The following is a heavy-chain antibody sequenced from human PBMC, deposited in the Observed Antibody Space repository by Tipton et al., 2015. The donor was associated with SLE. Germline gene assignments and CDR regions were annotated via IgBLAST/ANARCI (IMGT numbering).Heavy chain of an antibody. CDR1: GFTVSSNY. Sequence: SLRLSCAASGFTVSSNYMNWVRQAPGKGLEWVSLIYAVGTTYYADSVKGRFTISRDNSKNTLYLQMNSLRAEDTAVYYCAKLAAAGTERYFDYWGPGTLVTVSS. D-gene: IGHD6-13*01. CDR3: AKLAAAGTERYFDY. J-gene: IGHJ4*02. V-gene: IGHV3-53*05. CDR2: IYAVGTT.